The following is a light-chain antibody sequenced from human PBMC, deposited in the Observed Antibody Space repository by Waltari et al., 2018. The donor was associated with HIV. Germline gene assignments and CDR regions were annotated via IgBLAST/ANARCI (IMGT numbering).Light chain of an antibody. CDR1: RSNIGAGYF. J-gene: IGLJ2*01. CDR3: QSYDSSLRASV. CDR2: SDT. Sequence: QSALTQPPSVSGAPGQRVTISCTGNRSNIGAGYFVHWYQHLPGTAPKLLVYSDTHLPSGVPDRFSGSKSGTSASLVITGLQAEDEADYYCQSYDSSLRASVFGGGTKLTVL. V-gene: IGLV1-40*01.